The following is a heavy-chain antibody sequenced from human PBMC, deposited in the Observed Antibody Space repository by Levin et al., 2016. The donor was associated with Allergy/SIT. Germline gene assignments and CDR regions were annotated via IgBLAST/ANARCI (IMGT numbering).Heavy chain of an antibody. CDR3: ARDLGINWFDP. Sequence: WIRQPPGKGLEWVSVIYSGGSTYYADSVKGRFTISRDNSKNTLYLQMNSLRAEDTAVYYCARDLGINWFDPWGQGTLVTVSS. CDR2: IYSGGST. V-gene: IGHV3-53*01. J-gene: IGHJ5*02.